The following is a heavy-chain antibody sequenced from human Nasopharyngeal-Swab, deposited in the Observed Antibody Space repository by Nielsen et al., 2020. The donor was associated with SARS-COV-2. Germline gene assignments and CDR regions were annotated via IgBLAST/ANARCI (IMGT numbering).Heavy chain of an antibody. CDR2: MNPNSGNT. D-gene: IGHD6-13*01. Sequence: WVRQAPGQGLEWMGWMNPNSGNTGYAQKFQGRVTMTRNTSISTAYMELSSLRSEDTAVYYCARWNIAAAGTSSWFDPWGQGTLVTVSS. V-gene: IGHV1-8*01. J-gene: IGHJ5*02. CDR3: ARWNIAAAGTSSWFDP.